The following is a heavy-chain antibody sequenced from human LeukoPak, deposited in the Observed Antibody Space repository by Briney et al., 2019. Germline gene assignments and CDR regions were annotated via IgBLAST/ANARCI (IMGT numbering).Heavy chain of an antibody. CDR3: ARAGAWQIDP. D-gene: IGHD3-10*01. V-gene: IGHV4-39*01. CDR2: IYYSGST. J-gene: IGHJ5*02. CDR1: GGSISSSSYY. Sequence: SETLSLSCTVSGGSISSSSYYWGWIRQPPGKGLEWIGSIYYSGSTYYNPSLKSRVTISVDTSKNQFSLKLSSVTAADTAVYYCARAGAWQIDPWGQGTLVTVSS.